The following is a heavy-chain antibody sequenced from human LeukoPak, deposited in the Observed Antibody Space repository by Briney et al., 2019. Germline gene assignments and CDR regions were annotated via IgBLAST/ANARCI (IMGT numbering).Heavy chain of an antibody. Sequence: GGSLRLSCAASGFTFSSYSMNWVRQAPGKGLEWVSSISSSSSYIYYADSVKGRFTISRDNAKNSLYLQMNSLRAEDTAVHCCARDQIGSSGWYLPDYWGQGTLVTVSS. V-gene: IGHV3-21*01. CDR3: ARDQIGSSGWYLPDY. J-gene: IGHJ4*02. CDR1: GFTFSSYS. CDR2: ISSSSSYI. D-gene: IGHD6-19*01.